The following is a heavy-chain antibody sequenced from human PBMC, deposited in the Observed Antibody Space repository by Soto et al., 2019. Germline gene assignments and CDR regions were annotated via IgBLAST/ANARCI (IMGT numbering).Heavy chain of an antibody. J-gene: IGHJ6*02. D-gene: IGHD6-19*01. V-gene: IGHV3-30*18. CDR3: AQDAYSSGWYWNYYGMDV. Sequence: QVQLVESGGGVVQPGRSLRLSCAASGFTFSSYGMHWVRQAPGNGLEWGAVISYDGSNKYYADSVKGRFTISRDNSKNTLYLQMNSLRAEDPAVYYCAQDAYSSGWYWNYYGMDVWGQGTTVTVSS. CDR1: GFTFSSYG. CDR2: ISYDGSNK.